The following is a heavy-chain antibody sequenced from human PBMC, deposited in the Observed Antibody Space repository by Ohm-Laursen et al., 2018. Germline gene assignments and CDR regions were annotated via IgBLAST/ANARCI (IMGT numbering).Heavy chain of an antibody. CDR1: GFTFSSYA. CDR3: AKDYYGSGGASFDP. Sequence: SLRLSCSASGFTFSSYAMHWVRQAPGKGLERVAGISFDGSDKYYAESVKGRFTISRDNTKNTLYLQMNSLRAEDTAVYYCAKDYYGSGGASFDPWGQGTLVTVSS. V-gene: IGHV3-30*18. CDR2: ISFDGSDK. J-gene: IGHJ5*02. D-gene: IGHD3-10*01.